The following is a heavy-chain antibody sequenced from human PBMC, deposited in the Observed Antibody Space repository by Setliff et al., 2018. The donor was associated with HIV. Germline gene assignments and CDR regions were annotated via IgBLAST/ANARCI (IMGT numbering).Heavy chain of an antibody. CDR3: ARESMLRGLRHAVDI. D-gene: IGHD3-10*01. CDR2: IYYIGGA. CDR1: GGSISSYY. J-gene: IGHJ3*02. V-gene: IGHV4-59*12. Sequence: TLSLTCTVSGGSISSYYWSWIRQPPGKGLEWIGYIYYIGGAYYNPSLKSRVTISLDTSKNHFSLNLSSVTAADTAVYYCARESMLRGLRHAVDIWGQGTMVTVSS.